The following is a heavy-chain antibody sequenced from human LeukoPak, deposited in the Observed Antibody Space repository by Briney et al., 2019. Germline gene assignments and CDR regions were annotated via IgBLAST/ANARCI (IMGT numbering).Heavy chain of an antibody. Sequence: SVKVSCKASGGTFSSYAISWVRPAPAQGLEWMGRIIPIFGIANYAQKFQGRVKITADKSTSTAYMELNSLRSEDTSVYDCARLDSSGWYYFDYWGQGTLVTVSS. CDR2: IIPIFGIA. V-gene: IGHV1-69*04. CDR3: ARLDSSGWYYFDY. J-gene: IGHJ4*02. CDR1: GGTFSSYA. D-gene: IGHD6-19*01.